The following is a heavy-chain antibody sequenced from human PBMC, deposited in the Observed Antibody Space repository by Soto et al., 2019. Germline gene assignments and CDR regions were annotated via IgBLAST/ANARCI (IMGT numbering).Heavy chain of an antibody. CDR1: GGSISSGGYS. CDR3: ARSVDVANFDY. V-gene: IGHV4-30-2*01. CDR2: IYHSGST. J-gene: IGHJ4*02. Sequence: SETLSLTCAVSGGSISSGGYSWSWIRQPPGKGLEWIGYIYHSGSTYYNPSLKSRVTISVDRSKNQFSLKLSSVTAADTAVYYCARSVDVANFDYWGQGTLVTVPQ. D-gene: IGHD2-15*01.